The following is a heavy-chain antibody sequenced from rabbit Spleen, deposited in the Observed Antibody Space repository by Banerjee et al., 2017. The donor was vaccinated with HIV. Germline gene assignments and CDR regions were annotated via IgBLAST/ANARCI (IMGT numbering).Heavy chain of an antibody. V-gene: IGHV1S40*01. Sequence: QSLEESGGDLVKPGASLTLTCTASGVSFSVSTYMCWVRQAPGKGLECLACIYVGSSASTYYANWAKGRFTISKTSSTTVTLQMTGLTAADTATYFCARDAGTSFSTYGMDLWGPGTLVTVS. CDR1: GVSFSVSTY. J-gene: IGHJ6*01. CDR3: ARDAGTSFSTYGMDL. CDR2: IYVGSSAST. D-gene: IGHD8-1*01.